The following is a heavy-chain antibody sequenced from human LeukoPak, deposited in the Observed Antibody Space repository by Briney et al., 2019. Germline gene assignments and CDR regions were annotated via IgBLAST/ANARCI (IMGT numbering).Heavy chain of an antibody. CDR2: IYYSGST. D-gene: IGHD6-19*01. Sequence: SETLSLTCTVSGGSISSSSYYWGWIRQPPGKGLEWIGRIYYSGSTYYNPSLKSRVTISVDTSKNQFSLKLSSETAADTAVYYCARQDSSGWDLDYWGQGTLVTVSS. V-gene: IGHV4-39*01. CDR1: GGSISSSSYY. J-gene: IGHJ4*02. CDR3: ARQDSSGWDLDY.